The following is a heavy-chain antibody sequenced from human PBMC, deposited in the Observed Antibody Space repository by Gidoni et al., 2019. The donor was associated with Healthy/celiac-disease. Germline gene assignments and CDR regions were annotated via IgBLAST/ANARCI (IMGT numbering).Heavy chain of an antibody. CDR2: IKSKTDGGTT. D-gene: IGHD3-22*01. V-gene: IGHV3-15*01. J-gene: IGHJ4*02. Sequence: EVQLVESGGGLVKPGGSVRLSCAASGFPYSNAWISWVRQAPGKGLEWVGRIKSKTDGGTTDYAAPVKGRFTISRDDSKNTLYLQMNSLKTEDTAVYYCTTDGGYFRNFDYWGQGTLVTVSS. CDR1: GFPYSNAW. CDR3: TTDGGYFRNFDY.